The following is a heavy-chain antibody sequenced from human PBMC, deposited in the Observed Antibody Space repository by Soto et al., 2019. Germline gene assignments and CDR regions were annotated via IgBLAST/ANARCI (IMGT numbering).Heavy chain of an antibody. D-gene: IGHD6-13*01. CDR1: VGSIRSGGYY. CDR2: TYYSGST. V-gene: IGHV4-31*03. Sequence: QVQLQESRPGLVKPSQTLSLTCTVSVGSIRSGGYYWSWVRQHPGKGLEWIGYTYYSGSTYYNPSLKSRVTTSIDTSKIQCRLKLSSVTAADTAVYYCARNLGSSRYISDFDYWGQGTLVTVSP. J-gene: IGHJ4*02. CDR3: ARNLGSSRYISDFDY.